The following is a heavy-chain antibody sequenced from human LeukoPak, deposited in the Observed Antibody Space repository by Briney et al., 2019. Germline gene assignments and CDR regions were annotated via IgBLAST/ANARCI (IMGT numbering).Heavy chain of an antibody. Sequence: GGSLRLSCAASGFTFSSYNMNWVRQAPGKGPEWVSYISSSSSTMYYADSVRGRFTISRDNAKNSLYLQMNSLRDEDTAVYYCARVRLGTTSWFDPWGQGTLVTVSS. CDR2: ISSSSSTM. V-gene: IGHV3-48*02. D-gene: IGHD4-11*01. CDR3: ARVRLGTTSWFDP. J-gene: IGHJ5*02. CDR1: GFTFSSYN.